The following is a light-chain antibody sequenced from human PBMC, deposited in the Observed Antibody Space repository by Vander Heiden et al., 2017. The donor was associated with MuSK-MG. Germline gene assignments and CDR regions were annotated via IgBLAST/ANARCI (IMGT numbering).Light chain of an antibody. Sequence: IVMTQSPDSLAVTLGERSNINSKASESILYSSNNKNYLAWYQQKPRQPPKLLISWASTRESGVPDRLSGSGSGTDFTLTISSLQAEDVAVYYCQQDDTTPQTFGQGTKVEIK. J-gene: IGKJ1*01. V-gene: IGKV4-1*01. CDR3: QQDDTTPQT. CDR2: WAS. CDR1: ESILYSSNNKNY.